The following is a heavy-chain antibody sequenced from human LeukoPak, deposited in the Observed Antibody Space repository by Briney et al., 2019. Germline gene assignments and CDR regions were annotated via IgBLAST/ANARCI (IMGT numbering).Heavy chain of an antibody. D-gene: IGHD2-2*01. CDR2: VNPESGAT. V-gene: IGHV1-2*02. CDR1: GYRFSDYY. Sequence: ASVKVSCKASGYRFSDYYIHWVRQAPGQRLEWMGWVNPESGATKYGEKFQGRVTMTSDTSRNTVYLELSRLTSDDTAVYYCAREKRSSWNDAFDMWGQGTMVTVSS. J-gene: IGHJ3*02. CDR3: AREKRSSWNDAFDM.